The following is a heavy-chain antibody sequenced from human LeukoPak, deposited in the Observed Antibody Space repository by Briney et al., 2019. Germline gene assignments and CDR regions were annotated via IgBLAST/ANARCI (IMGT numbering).Heavy chain of an antibody. CDR3: ARQGKTVTTGSYFDY. CDR1: GGSFSGYY. J-gene: IGHJ4*02. Sequence: SETLSLTCAVYGGSFSGYYWSWIRQPPGKGLEWIGEINHSGSTNYDPSLKSRVTISVDTSKNQFSLKLSSVTAADTAVYYCARQGKTVTTGSYFDYWGQGTLVTVSS. D-gene: IGHD4-17*01. V-gene: IGHV4-34*01. CDR2: INHSGST.